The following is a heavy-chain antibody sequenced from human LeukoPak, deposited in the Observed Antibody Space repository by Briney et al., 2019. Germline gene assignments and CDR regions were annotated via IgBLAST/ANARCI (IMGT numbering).Heavy chain of an antibody. V-gene: IGHV4-31*03. CDR2: IYYSGST. CDR3: ARGSSSQLWLTRGCYFDY. J-gene: IGHJ4*02. D-gene: IGHD5-18*01. Sequence: SQTLSLTCTVSGGSISSGGYYWSWIRQHPGKGLEWIRYIYYSGSTYYNPSLESRVTISVDTSKNQFSLKLSSVTAADTAVYYCARGSSSQLWLTRGCYFDYWGQGTLVTVSS. CDR1: GGSISSGGYY.